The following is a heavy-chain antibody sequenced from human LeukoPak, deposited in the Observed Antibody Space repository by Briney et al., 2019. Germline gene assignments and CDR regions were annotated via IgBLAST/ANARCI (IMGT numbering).Heavy chain of an antibody. CDR1: GGSISSYY. CDR2: IYYSGST. CDR3: ARADYEFWSGYYNWFDP. D-gene: IGHD3-3*01. J-gene: IGHJ5*02. V-gene: IGHV4-59*01. Sequence: SETLSLTCTVSGGSISSYYWSWIRQPPGKGLEWIGYIYYSGSTNYNPSLKSRVTISVDTSKNQFSLKLSSVTAADTAVYYCARADYEFWSGYYNWFDPWGQGTLVTVSS.